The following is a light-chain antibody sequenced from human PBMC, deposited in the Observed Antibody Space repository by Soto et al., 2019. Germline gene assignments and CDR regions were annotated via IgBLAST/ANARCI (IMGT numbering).Light chain of an antibody. Sequence: DIQLTQSPSFLSASVGDRVTITCRASQGISSYLAWYQQKPGKAPNLLIHTASTLQSGVPSRCSGSGSGTEFTLTISSLQPEDFATYYCQQRNSYPITFGQGTRLEIK. CDR1: QGISSY. CDR2: TAS. V-gene: IGKV1-9*01. J-gene: IGKJ5*01. CDR3: QQRNSYPIT.